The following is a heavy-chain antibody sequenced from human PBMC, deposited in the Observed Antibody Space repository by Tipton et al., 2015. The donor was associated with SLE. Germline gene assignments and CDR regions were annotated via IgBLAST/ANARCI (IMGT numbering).Heavy chain of an antibody. D-gene: IGHD1-1*01. CDR2: INQDGSEK. V-gene: IGHV3-7*01. CDR1: EFTFRRYW. J-gene: IGHJ4*02. CDR3: ARAGSLTVAGTISDH. Sequence: SLRLSCAASEFTFRRYWMSWVRQAPGKGLERVANINQDGSEKNYVDSVRGRFTISRDNANNSLYLQMNSLRAEDTAVYFCARAGSLTVAGTISDHWGQGTLVTVSS.